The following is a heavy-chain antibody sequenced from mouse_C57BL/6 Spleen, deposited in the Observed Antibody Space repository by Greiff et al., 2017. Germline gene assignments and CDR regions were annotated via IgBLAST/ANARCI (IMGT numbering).Heavy chain of an antibody. CDR2: ISDGGSYT. V-gene: IGHV5-4*01. Sequence: EVKLVESGGGLVKPGGSLKLSCAASGFTFSSYAMSWVRQTPEKRLEWVATISDGGSYTYYPDNVKGRFTISRDNAENNLYLQMSHLKSEDTAMYYCAREGNYYLDYWGQGTTLTVSS. CDR3: AREGNYYLDY. CDR1: GFTFSSYA. J-gene: IGHJ2*01.